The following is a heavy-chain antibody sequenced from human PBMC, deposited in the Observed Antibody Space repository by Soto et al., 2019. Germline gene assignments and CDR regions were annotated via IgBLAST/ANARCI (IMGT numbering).Heavy chain of an antibody. CDR3: ASPLAYCGGDCPPGAFDI. CDR1: GGTFSSYA. CDR2: IIPIFGTA. V-gene: IGHV1-69*13. Sequence: SSVKVSCKASGGTFSSYAISWVRQAPGQGLGWMVGIIPIFGTANYAQKFQGRVTITADESTSTAYMELSSLRSEDTAVYYCASPLAYCGGDCPPGAFDIWG. J-gene: IGHJ3*02. D-gene: IGHD2-21*02.